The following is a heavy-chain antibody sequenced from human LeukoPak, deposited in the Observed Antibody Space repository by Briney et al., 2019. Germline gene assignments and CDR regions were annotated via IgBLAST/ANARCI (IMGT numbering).Heavy chain of an antibody. Sequence: PSETLSLTCAVYGGSFSGYYWSWIRQPPGKGLEWIGEINHSGSTNYNPSLKSRVTISVDTSKNQFSLKLSSVTAADTAVYYCARGHLPATMVRGLTYFDYWGQGTLVTVSS. D-gene: IGHD3-10*01. CDR1: GGSFSGYY. CDR2: INHSGST. V-gene: IGHV4-34*01. CDR3: ARGHLPATMVRGLTYFDY. J-gene: IGHJ4*02.